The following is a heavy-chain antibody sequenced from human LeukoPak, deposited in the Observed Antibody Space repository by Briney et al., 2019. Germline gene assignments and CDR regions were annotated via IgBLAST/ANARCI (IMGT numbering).Heavy chain of an antibody. D-gene: IGHD6-19*01. V-gene: IGHV3-9*01. CDR2: ISWNSDYI. Sequence: PGRSLRLSCAASGFTFDDYAMHWVRQAPGKGLEWVSSISWNSDYIGYADSVKGRFTISRDNAKNSLYLQMNSLRAEDTALYYCAKDVKDSQQYSSGLDYWGQGTLVTVSS. CDR3: AKDVKDSQQYSSGLDY. CDR1: GFTFDDYA. J-gene: IGHJ4*02.